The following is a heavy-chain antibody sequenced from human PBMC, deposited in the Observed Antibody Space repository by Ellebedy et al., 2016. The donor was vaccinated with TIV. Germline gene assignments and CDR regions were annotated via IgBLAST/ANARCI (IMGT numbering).Heavy chain of an antibody. CDR2: IYPSDSDT. J-gene: IGHJ5*02. Sequence: GESLKISXKGSGYSFTSYWIGWVRQMPGKGLEWMGIIYPSDSDTRYSPSFQGQVTISADKSISTAYLQWSSLKASDTAMYYCARLVGTRYNNRTGHDNWFDPWGQGTLVTVSS. CDR1: GYSFTSYW. CDR3: ARLVGTRYNNRTGHDNWFDP. V-gene: IGHV5-51*01. D-gene: IGHD1-14*01.